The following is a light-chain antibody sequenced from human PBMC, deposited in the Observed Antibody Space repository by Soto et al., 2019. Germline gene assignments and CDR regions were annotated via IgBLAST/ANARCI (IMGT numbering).Light chain of an antibody. V-gene: IGLV2-14*01. J-gene: IGLJ1*01. CDR3: SSYTGSTTLGV. CDR2: DVT. CDR1: SSDVGGYNY. Sequence: QSVLTQPASVSGSPGQSITISCTGTSSDVGGYNYVSWYQQHPGKAPKLMIYDVTNRPSGVSNRFSGSKSGNTASLTISGLQAEDEADYYRSSYTGSTTLGVFGTGTKVTVL.